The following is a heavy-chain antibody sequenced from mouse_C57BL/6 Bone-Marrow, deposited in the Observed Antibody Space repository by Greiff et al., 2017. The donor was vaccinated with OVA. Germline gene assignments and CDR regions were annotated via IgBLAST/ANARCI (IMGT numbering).Heavy chain of an antibody. CDR2: INPSSGYT. V-gene: IGHV1-7*01. CDR3: ARGRFYGRTS. CDR1: GYTFTSYW. Sequence: QVQLQQSGAELAKPGASVKLSCKASGYTFTSYWMHWVKQRPGQGLEWIGYINPSSGYTKYNQKFKDKATVTADKSSSTAYMQLSSLTYEDAAVYYCARGRFYGRTSRGQGTLVTVSA. D-gene: IGHD1-1*01. J-gene: IGHJ3*01.